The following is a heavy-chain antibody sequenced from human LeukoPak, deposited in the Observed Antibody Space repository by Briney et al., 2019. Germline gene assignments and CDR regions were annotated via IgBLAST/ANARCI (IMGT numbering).Heavy chain of an antibody. CDR2: INPNSGGT. Sequence: GASVKVSCKASGYTFTGYYMHWVRQAPGQGLEWMGWINPNSGGTNYAQKFQGRVTMTRDTSISTAYMELSRLRSDDTAVYYCATAGHYYDSSGYYSNWGQGTLVTVSS. J-gene: IGHJ4*02. CDR3: ATAGHYYDSSGYYSN. D-gene: IGHD3-22*01. CDR1: GYTFTGYY. V-gene: IGHV1-2*02.